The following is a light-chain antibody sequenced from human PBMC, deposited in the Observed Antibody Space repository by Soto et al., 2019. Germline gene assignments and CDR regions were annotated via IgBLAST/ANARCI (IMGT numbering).Light chain of an antibody. Sequence: QSVLTQPPSVSGAPGQRVTISCSGSSSNIGAGYDVNWYRQLPGTAPKLLIYGNSDRPSGVLDRFSGSKSGTSASLAITGLQAEDEADYFCQSYDRSLRTYVFGTGTKVTVL. J-gene: IGLJ1*01. CDR1: SSNIGAGYD. CDR2: GNS. CDR3: QSYDRSLRTYV. V-gene: IGLV1-40*01.